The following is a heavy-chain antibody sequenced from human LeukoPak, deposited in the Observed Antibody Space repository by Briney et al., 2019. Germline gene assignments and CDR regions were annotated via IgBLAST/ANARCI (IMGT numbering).Heavy chain of an antibody. D-gene: IGHD4-11*01. V-gene: IGHV4-4*07. CDR3: ARDVLLQSEGLFDY. J-gene: IGHJ4*02. CDR2: FYISGST. Sequence: SETLSLTCTVSGCSISSYYWSWIRQPAGQGLEWIGRFYISGSTNYNPSLKSRVTMSVDTSKNQFSLRLNSVAAEATAVYYCARDVLLQSEGLFDYWGQGTLVTVSS. CDR1: GCSISSYY.